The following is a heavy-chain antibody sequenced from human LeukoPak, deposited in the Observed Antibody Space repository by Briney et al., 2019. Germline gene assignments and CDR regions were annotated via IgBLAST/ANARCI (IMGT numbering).Heavy chain of an antibody. V-gene: IGHV3-21*01. J-gene: IGHJ4*02. D-gene: IGHD4-17*01. CDR3: AKDGSYGDYEEGYFDY. CDR2: ISGSSYYI. Sequence: GGSLRLSCAASGFTFSSYSMNWVRQAPGKGLEWVSSISGSSYYIYYADSVKGRFTISRDNSKNTLYLQMNSLRAEDTAVYYCAKDGSYGDYEEGYFDYWGQGTLVTVSS. CDR1: GFTFSSYS.